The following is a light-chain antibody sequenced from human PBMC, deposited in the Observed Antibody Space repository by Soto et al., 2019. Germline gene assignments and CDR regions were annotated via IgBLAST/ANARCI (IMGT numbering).Light chain of an antibody. CDR3: QAWDRSPVV. J-gene: IGLJ2*01. Sequence: SYELTQPPSVSVSPGQTAIITCSGDKLGNKYACWYQQKPGQSPLLVIYQDSRRPSGIPERFSGSNSGNTATLTISGTLPVDEADYYCQAWDRSPVVFGGGNKLTVL. CDR1: KLGNKY. V-gene: IGLV3-1*01. CDR2: QDS.